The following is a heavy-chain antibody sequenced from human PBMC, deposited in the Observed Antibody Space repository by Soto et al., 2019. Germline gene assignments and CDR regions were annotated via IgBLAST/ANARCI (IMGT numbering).Heavy chain of an antibody. CDR3: AKEMATRIHGAFDI. D-gene: IGHD5-12*01. CDR2: IIPIFGTA. Sequence: QVQLVQSGAEVKKPGSSVKVSCKASGGTISSYAISWVRQAPGQGLEWMGGIIPIFGTANYAQKFQGRVTITADKSTSTAYMELSSLRSEDTAVYYCAKEMATRIHGAFDIWGQGTMVTVSS. V-gene: IGHV1-69*06. J-gene: IGHJ3*02. CDR1: GGTISSYA.